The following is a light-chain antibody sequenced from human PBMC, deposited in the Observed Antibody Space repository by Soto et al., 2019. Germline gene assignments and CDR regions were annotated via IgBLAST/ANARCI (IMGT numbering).Light chain of an antibody. V-gene: IGKV3-15*01. CDR3: QRYNNCPLT. CDR1: QGIGHS. J-gene: IGKJ4*01. Sequence: EVVLTQAPATLAVSPGARATLSCRASQGIGHSFAWYQHKPGQTPRLLLYDTSARATGVPARFSRGRSGPEFTLTINSLQSEDFAIYYCQRYNNCPLTFGGGTTVDI. CDR2: DTS.